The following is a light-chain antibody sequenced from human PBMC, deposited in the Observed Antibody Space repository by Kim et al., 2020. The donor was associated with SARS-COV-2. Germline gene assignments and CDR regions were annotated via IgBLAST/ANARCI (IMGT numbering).Light chain of an antibody. Sequence: DIQMTQFPSTLSTSVGDRVTITCRASQSVSHWLAWYQQKPGKAPKVLIYETSKFKSGVPSRFSGSGFGTEFTLTISSLQPDDFATYYCQQYNTWYTFGQGTKLEI. CDR2: ETS. J-gene: IGKJ2*01. CDR3: QQYNTWYT. CDR1: QSVSHW. V-gene: IGKV1-5*03.